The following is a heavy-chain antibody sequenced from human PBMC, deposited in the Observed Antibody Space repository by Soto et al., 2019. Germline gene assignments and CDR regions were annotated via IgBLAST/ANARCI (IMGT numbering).Heavy chain of an antibody. D-gene: IGHD3-22*01. J-gene: IGHJ5*02. V-gene: IGHV1-69*04. CDR3: ARDKEEYSSVFRWIDT. Sequence: SVKVSCKASGGTFSRYAISWLRQAPGQGLEWIGNIIPILDTTNYAQNFQGRVTIKADKSTSTAYMELSSLRSEDTAVYYCARDKEEYSSVFRWIDTWGQGTLVTVSS. CDR1: GGTFSRYA. CDR2: IIPILDTT.